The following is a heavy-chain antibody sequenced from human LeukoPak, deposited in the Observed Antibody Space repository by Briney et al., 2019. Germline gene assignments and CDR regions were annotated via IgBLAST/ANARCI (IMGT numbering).Heavy chain of an antibody. D-gene: IGHD1-26*01. V-gene: IGHV3-48*03. Sequence: VGSLRLSCAASGFSLTTYEMNWVRQAPGKGREWVSDISSGDSIYYPDSVKGRFTISRDNAKNSLSLQMNSLRAQDTAIYYCARDRRVGATWSVGAFDIRGQGTAVTVSS. CDR1: GFSLTTYE. CDR2: ISSGDSI. CDR3: ARDRRVGATWSVGAFDI. J-gene: IGHJ3*02.